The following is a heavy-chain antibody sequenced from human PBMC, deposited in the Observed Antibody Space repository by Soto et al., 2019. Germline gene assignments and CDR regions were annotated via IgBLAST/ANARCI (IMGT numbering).Heavy chain of an antibody. J-gene: IGHJ6*02. CDR2: ITYSGTT. CDR3: ARDHKWDGMDV. CDR1: GGSFSSDSFI. V-gene: IGHV4-31*03. D-gene: IGHD1-26*01. Sequence: QVQLQESGPGLVKPSQTLSLTCSVSGGSFSSDSFIWSWVRQFPGKGLEWIGYITYSGTTYYNPSLRSRITMSVDTSKNQSSLNLSSVTAADTAVYYCARDHKWDGMDVWGQGTTVTVSS.